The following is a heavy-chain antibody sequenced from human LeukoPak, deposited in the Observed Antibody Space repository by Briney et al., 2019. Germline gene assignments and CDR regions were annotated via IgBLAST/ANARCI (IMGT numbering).Heavy chain of an antibody. CDR1: GLTFSSYA. Sequence: GGSLRLSCAASGLTFSSYAMTWVRQAPGKGLEWVSSISSSGASTYHADSVKGRFTISRDISKNTLYLQMNDLGAEDTALYYCVRGLSGVSSWYFDLWGRGTLVSVSS. D-gene: IGHD7-27*01. CDR2: ISSSGAST. V-gene: IGHV3-23*01. CDR3: VRGLSGVSSWYFDL. J-gene: IGHJ2*01.